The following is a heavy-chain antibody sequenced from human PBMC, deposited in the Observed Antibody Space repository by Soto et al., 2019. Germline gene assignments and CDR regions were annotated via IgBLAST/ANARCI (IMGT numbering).Heavy chain of an antibody. CDR1: GFTFSSYV. CDR3: AKDSNKYSSSLRGRYFDY. V-gene: IGHV3-23*01. Sequence: GGSLRLSCEGSGFTFSSYVMSWVRQAPGKGLEWVSGISGGGSNTFYADYVKGRFTISRDNSKNTLLLQMNSLGAEDTAVYYCAKDSNKYSSSLRGRYFDYWGQGIGVTV. J-gene: IGHJ4*02. D-gene: IGHD4-4*01. CDR2: ISGGGSNT.